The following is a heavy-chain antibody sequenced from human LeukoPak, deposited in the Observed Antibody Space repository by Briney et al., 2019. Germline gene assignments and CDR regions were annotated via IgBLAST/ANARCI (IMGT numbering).Heavy chain of an antibody. CDR3: ARQTSIAAQYDP. CDR1: GGTFSSYA. Sequence: SVKVSCKASGGTFSSYAISWVRQAPGQGLEWMGGIIPIFGTANYAQKFQGRVTITADESTSTAYMELSSLRSEDTAVYYCARQTSIAAQYDPWGQGTLVTVSS. J-gene: IGHJ5*02. CDR2: IIPIFGTA. V-gene: IGHV1-69*01. D-gene: IGHD6-6*01.